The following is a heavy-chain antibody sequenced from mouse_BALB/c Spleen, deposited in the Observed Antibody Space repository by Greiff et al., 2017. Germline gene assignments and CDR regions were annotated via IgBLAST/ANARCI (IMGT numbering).Heavy chain of an antibody. D-gene: IGHD1-1*01. Sequence: EVQLQESGAELVRPGALVKLSCKASGFNIKDYYMHWVKQRPEQGLEWIGWIDPENGNTIYDPKFQGKASITADTSSNTAYLQLSSLTSEDTAVYYCARRSYYGSSYVGYWGQGTTLTVSS. V-gene: IGHV14-1*02. CDR3: ARRSYYGSSYVGY. CDR1: GFNIKDYY. J-gene: IGHJ2*01. CDR2: IDPENGNT.